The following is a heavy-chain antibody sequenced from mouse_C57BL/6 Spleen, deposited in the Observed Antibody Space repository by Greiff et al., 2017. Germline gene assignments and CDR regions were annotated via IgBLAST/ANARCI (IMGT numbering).Heavy chain of an antibody. J-gene: IGHJ4*01. D-gene: IGHD1-1*01. CDR3: TSDYYGSRGCALDY. CDR2: IDPEDGDT. V-gene: IGHV14-1*01. Sequence: EVQLKQSGAELVRPGASVKLSCTASGFNIKDYYMHWVKQRPEQGLEWMGRIDPEDGDTEYAPKFQGKTTMTADTSTNTAYLLLSCLTSETTAVYYCTSDYYGSRGCALDYWGQGTSVTVSS. CDR1: GFNIKDYY.